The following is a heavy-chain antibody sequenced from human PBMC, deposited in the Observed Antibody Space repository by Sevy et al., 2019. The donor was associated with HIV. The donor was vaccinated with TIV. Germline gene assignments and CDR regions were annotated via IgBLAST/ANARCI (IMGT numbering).Heavy chain of an antibody. Sequence: GGSLRLSCAASGFTFSDYDMHWVRQAPGKGLEWVAVMSHDGNYKNNADSVKVRFTISRDNFKTTLYLQMNSLRVEDTAVYFCARLFSCGGDCYYLDYWGQGAPVTVSS. J-gene: IGHJ4*02. CDR1: GFTFSDYD. CDR3: ARLFSCGGDCYYLDY. D-gene: IGHD2-21*02. CDR2: MSHDGNYK. V-gene: IGHV3-30*04.